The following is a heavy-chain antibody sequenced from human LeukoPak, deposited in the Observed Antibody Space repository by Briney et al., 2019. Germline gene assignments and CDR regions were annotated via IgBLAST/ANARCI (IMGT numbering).Heavy chain of an antibody. CDR3: AKGRRWELSYFDY. J-gene: IGHJ4*02. V-gene: IGHV3-23*01. CDR2: ISGSGDST. D-gene: IGHD1-26*01. Sequence: GGSLRLSCAASGFTFSSYAMSWVRQAPGKGLECVSGISGSGDSTFYADSVKGRFTISRDNSKNTLYLQMNSLRAEDTAVYYCAKGRRWELSYFDYWGQGTLVTVSS. CDR1: GFTFSSYA.